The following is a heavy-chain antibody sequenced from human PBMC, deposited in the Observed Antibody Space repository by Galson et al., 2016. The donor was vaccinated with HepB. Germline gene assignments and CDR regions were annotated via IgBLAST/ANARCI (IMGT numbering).Heavy chain of an antibody. J-gene: IGHJ6*02. Sequence: SLRLSCAASGFNFSSYAMSWVRQAPGKGLEWVAITSHDGSHEYYADSVRGRLTISRDNSKNTLYLQLSSLRAEDTAVYYCAVSLGYCAGDTCNHYTMEVWGQGTTVTVSS. CDR2: TSHDGSHE. CDR3: AVSLGYCAGDTCNHYTMEV. CDR1: GFNFSSYA. V-gene: IGHV3-30*03. D-gene: IGHD2-8*02.